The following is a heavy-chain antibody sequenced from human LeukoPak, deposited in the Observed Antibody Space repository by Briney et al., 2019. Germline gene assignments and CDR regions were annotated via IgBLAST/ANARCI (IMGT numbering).Heavy chain of an antibody. V-gene: IGHV3-23*01. CDR3: AKKPSSGYYYIDY. D-gene: IGHD3-22*01. Sequence: GGSLRLSCAASGFTYSSYAMSWVRQAPGKGLEWVSTISDSGGSTYYADSVKGRFTISRDNSKNTLYLQMNSLRAEDTAVYCCAKKPSSGYYYIDYWGQGTLVTVSS. CDR2: ISDSGGST. J-gene: IGHJ4*02. CDR1: GFTYSSYA.